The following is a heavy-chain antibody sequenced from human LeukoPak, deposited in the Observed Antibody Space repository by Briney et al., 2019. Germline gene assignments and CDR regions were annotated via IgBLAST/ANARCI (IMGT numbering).Heavy chain of an antibody. V-gene: IGHV3-23*01. CDR3: AKGGLLDSFDY. D-gene: IGHD1-26*01. Sequence: GGTLRLSCAASGFTFSSYGMSWVRQAPGKGLEWVSAISGSGGSTYYADSVKGRFTISRDNSKNTLYLQMNSLRAEDTAVYYCAKGGLLDSFDYWGQGTLVTVSS. CDR1: GFTFSSYG. J-gene: IGHJ4*02. CDR2: ISGSGGST.